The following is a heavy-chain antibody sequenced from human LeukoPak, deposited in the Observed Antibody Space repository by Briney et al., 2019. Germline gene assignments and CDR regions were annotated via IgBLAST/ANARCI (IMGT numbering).Heavy chain of an antibody. J-gene: IGHJ4*02. CDR3: ARGYAVRGKMSGAGPDY. V-gene: IGHV1-2*02. D-gene: IGHD3-10*01. CDR2: INPNSGGT. CDR1: GYTFTGYY. Sequence: ASVKVSCKASGYTFTGYYMHWVRQAPGQGLEWMGWINPNSGGTNYAQKFQGRVTMTRDTSISTAYMELRSLGSGDTAVYYCARGYAVRGKMSGAGPDYWGQGTLVTVSS.